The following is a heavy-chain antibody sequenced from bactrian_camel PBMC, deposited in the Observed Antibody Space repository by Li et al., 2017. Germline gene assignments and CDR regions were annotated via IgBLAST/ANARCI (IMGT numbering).Heavy chain of an antibody. Sequence: HVQLVESGGGLVPPGGSLTLSCAASGFTFSSYWMYWVRQAPGKGLTWVSTINGGGGTIYYADSVKGRFTISRDNAKNTLHLELNSLKIEDSAIYYCACDGAPGDETARYDYWGQGTQVTVS. CDR2: INGGGGTI. CDR1: GFTFSSYW. D-gene: IGHD5*01. CDR3: ACDGAPGDETARYDY. V-gene: IGHV3S1*01. J-gene: IGHJ4*01.